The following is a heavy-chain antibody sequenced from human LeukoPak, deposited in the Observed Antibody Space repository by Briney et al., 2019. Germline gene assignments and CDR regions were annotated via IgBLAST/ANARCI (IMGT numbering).Heavy chain of an antibody. D-gene: IGHD3-22*01. V-gene: IGHV3-23*01. CDR3: AKRGVVIRVILVGFHKEAYYFDS. CDR1: GFISSIHA. CDR2: IGGSGGRT. Sequence: PGGSLRLSCAASGFISSIHAIGSVRQAAGKGLESLSAIGGSGGRTYYADSVKGRFTITRDNPKNTLYLQMNSLRAEDTAVYFCAKRGVVIRVILVGFHKEAYYFDSWGQGALVTVSS. J-gene: IGHJ4*02.